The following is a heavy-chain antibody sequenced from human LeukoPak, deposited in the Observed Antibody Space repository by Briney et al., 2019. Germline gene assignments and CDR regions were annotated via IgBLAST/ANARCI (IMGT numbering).Heavy chain of an antibody. D-gene: IGHD5-12*01. Sequence: QPGGSLRLSCAASGFTFSTYGMHWVRQAPGKGLEWVADIWYDGSNKYYADSVKGRFTISRDNSKNTVSLQMTSLRAEDTAVYYCARAYSGFSSRGFDYWGQGTLVSVSS. J-gene: IGHJ4*02. CDR3: ARAYSGFSSRGFDY. CDR2: IWYDGSNK. CDR1: GFTFSTYG. V-gene: IGHV3-33*01.